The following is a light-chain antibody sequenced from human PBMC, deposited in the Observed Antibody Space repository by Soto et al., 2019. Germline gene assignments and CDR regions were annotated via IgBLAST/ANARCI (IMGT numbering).Light chain of an antibody. CDR3: QESYSTLWGT. Sequence: DIQMTQPPSPLSASVGDTVTITCRTSQSINTYLNWYQQKPGKAPKVLIYGASTLQSGVPLRFSGSGSGTDFTLTISSLQPEDFATYYCQESYSTLWGTCGQGTKVDIK. CDR2: GAS. V-gene: IGKV1-39*01. J-gene: IGKJ1*01. CDR1: QSINTY.